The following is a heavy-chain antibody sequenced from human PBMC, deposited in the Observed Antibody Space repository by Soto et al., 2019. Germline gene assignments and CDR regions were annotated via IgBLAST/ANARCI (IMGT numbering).Heavy chain of an antibody. D-gene: IGHD4-17*01. CDR3: ARAHYGDYGYGMDV. J-gene: IGHJ6*02. CDR2: IYHSGST. CDR1: GGSISSGGYS. V-gene: IGHV4-30-2*01. Sequence: QLQLQESGSGLVKPSQTLSLTCAVSGGSISSGGYSWSWIRQPPGKGLEWIGYIYHSGSTYYNPSLKIRVTQSVDRSKNQFSLKLSSVTAADTAVYYCARAHYGDYGYGMDVWGQGTTVTVSS.